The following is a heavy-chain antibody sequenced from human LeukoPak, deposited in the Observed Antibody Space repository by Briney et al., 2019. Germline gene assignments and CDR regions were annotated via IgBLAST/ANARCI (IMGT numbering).Heavy chain of an antibody. J-gene: IGHJ3*02. CDR2: IYYSGST. Sequence: SETLSLTCTVSGGSVSSNIYYWNWIRQPPGKGLEWIGYIYYSGSTNYNPSLKSRVTISVDTSKNQFSLKLTSLTAADTAVYYCARVRVNCSSTSCYIRDAFDIWGQGTMVTVSS. CDR3: ARVRVNCSSTSCYIRDAFDI. D-gene: IGHD2-2*02. V-gene: IGHV4-61*01. CDR1: GGSVSSNIYY.